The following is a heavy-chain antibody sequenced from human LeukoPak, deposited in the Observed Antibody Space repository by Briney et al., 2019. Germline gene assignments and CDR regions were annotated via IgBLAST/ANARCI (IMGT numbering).Heavy chain of an antibody. J-gene: IGHJ5*02. CDR3: ARDPPGEYYYDSSGA. CDR2: INHSGST. V-gene: IGHV4-34*01. CDR1: GGSFSGYY. D-gene: IGHD3-22*01. Sequence: PSETLSLTCAVYGGSFSGYYWSWIRQPPGKGLEWIGEINHSGSTKYNPSLKSRVTISVDTSKNQFSLKLSSVTAADTAVYYCARDPPGEYYYDSSGAWGQGILVTVSS.